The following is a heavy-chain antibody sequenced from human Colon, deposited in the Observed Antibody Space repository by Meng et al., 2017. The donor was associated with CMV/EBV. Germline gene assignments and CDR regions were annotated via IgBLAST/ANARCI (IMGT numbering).Heavy chain of an antibody. V-gene: IGHV3-23*03. CDR3: AKGSLEWLYYGMDV. CDR2: IYAGGRST. J-gene: IGHJ6*02. D-gene: IGHD3-3*01. CDR1: GFTFSNHA. Sequence: GGSLRLSCAGSGFTFSNHAMSWVCQAPGKGLEWVSVIYAGGRSTYFADSVKGRFIISRDDSKNTLYMEMNSLRAEDTAVYYCAKGSLEWLYYGMDVWGQGTTVTVSS.